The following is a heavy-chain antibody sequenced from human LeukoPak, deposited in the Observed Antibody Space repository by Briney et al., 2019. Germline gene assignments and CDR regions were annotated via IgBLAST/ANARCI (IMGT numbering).Heavy chain of an antibody. CDR2: INSDGSST. J-gene: IGHJ6*03. V-gene: IGHV3-74*01. Sequence: GGSPRLSCAASGFTFSSYWMHWVRQAPGKGLVWVSRINSDGSSTSYADSVKGRFTISRDNAKNTLYLQMNSLRAEDTAVYYCARVLAYCGGDCPEYYYYYYMDVWCKGTTVTVSS. D-gene: IGHD2-21*02. CDR1: GFTFSSYW. CDR3: ARVLAYCGGDCPEYYYYYYMDV.